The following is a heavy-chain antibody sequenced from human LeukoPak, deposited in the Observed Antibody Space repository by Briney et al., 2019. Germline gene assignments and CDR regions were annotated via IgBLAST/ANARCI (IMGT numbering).Heavy chain of an antibody. J-gene: IGHJ4*02. D-gene: IGHD5-12*01. V-gene: IGHV3-23*01. Sequence: GGSLRLSCAASGFTFSSYAMSWVRQAPGKGLEWVSAISGSGGCTYYADSVKGRFTISRDNSKNTLYLQMNSLRAEDTAVYYCAKDPAYSGLFDYWGQGTLVTVSS. CDR1: GFTFSSYA. CDR2: ISGSGGCT. CDR3: AKDPAYSGLFDY.